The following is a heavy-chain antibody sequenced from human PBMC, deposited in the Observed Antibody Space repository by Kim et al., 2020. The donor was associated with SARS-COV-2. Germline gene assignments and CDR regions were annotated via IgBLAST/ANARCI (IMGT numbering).Heavy chain of an antibody. D-gene: IGHD3-3*01. Sequence: SVKVSCKASGGTFSSYAISWVRQAPGQGLEWMGGIIPIFGTANYAQKFQGRVTITADESTSTAYMELSSLKSEDTAVYYCARRSIFGVAQYYFDYWGQGTLVTVSS. CDR1: GGTFSSYA. J-gene: IGHJ4*02. CDR3: ARRSIFGVAQYYFDY. V-gene: IGHV1-69*13. CDR2: IIPIFGTA.